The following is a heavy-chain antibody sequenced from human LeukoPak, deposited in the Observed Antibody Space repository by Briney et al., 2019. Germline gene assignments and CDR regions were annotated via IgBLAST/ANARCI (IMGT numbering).Heavy chain of an antibody. D-gene: IGHD3-16*01. J-gene: IGHJ3*02. V-gene: IGHV3-11*04. Sequence: GGSLRLSCAASGFTFSDYYMSWIRQAPGKGLEWVSYISSSGSTIYYADSVKGRFTISRDNSKNTLYLQMNSLRAEDTAVYYCAKLSWGVAAFDIWGQGTMVTVSS. CDR1: GFTFSDYY. CDR3: AKLSWGVAAFDI. CDR2: ISSSGSTI.